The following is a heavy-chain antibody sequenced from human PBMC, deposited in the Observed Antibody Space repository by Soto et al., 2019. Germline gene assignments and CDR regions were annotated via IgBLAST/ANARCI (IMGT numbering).Heavy chain of an antibody. CDR3: ARATGSSSWFYYYYGMDV. Sequence: TISLTWGVEGGTCVGLCWSWLSQHQGKGLEWIGEINHSGSTNYSPSLKSRVTISVDTSKNQFSLKLSSVTAADTAVYYCARATGSSSWFYYYYGMDVWGQGTTVSLSS. CDR2: INHSGST. V-gene: IGHV4-34*01. J-gene: IGHJ6*02. CDR1: GGTCVGLC. D-gene: IGHD6-13*01.